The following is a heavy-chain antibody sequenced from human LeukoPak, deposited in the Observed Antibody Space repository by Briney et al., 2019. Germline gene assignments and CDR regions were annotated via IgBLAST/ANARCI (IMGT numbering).Heavy chain of an antibody. CDR1: GGSISSYY. D-gene: IGHD1-26*01. J-gene: IGHJ3*02. CDR2: IYYSGST. Sequence: SETLSLTCTVSGGSISSYYWSWIRQPPGKGLEWIGYIYYSGSTNYNPSLKSRVTISVDTSKNQFSLKLSSVTAADTAVYYCARAGQREWDPRGGDAFDIWGQGTMVTVSS. V-gene: IGHV4-59*12. CDR3: ARAGQREWDPRGGDAFDI.